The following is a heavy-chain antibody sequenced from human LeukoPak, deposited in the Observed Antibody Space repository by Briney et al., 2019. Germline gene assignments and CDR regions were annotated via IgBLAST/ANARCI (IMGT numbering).Heavy chain of an antibody. CDR2: ISSSSSYI. Sequence: GGSLRLSCAASGFTFSSYSMNWVRQAPGKGLEWVSSISSSSSYIYYADSVKGRFTISRDNAKNSLYLQMNSLRAEDTAVYYCARDLSWPRTYYYDSSGPADYWGQGTLVTVSS. CDR1: GFTFSSYS. CDR3: ARDLSWPRTYYYDSSGPADY. J-gene: IGHJ4*02. V-gene: IGHV3-21*01. D-gene: IGHD3-22*01.